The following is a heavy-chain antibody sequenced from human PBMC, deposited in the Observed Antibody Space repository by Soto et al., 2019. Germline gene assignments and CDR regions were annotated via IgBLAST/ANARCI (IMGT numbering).Heavy chain of an antibody. CDR1: GGSVSSGSYY. CDR2: IYYSGST. D-gene: IGHD3-22*01. CDR3: ARARRVTMIVVVRAVYFDY. Sequence: SETLSLTCTVSGGSVSSGSYYWSWIRQPPGKGLEWIGYIYYSGSTNYNPSLKSRVTISVDTSKNQFSLKLSSVTAADTAVYYCARARRVTMIVVVRAVYFDYWGQGTLVTVSS. J-gene: IGHJ4*02. V-gene: IGHV4-61*01.